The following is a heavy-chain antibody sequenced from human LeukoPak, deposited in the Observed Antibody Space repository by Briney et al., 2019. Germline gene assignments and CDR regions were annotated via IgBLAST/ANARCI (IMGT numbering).Heavy chain of an antibody. J-gene: IGHJ6*02. CDR1: GGTFSSYA. V-gene: IGHV1-69*13. Sequence: SVKVSCKASGGTFSSYAISWVRQAPGQGLEWMGGIIPIFGSANYAQKFQGRVTITADESTSTAYMELSSLRSEDTAVYYCAREDSSGYYYGMDVWGQGTTVTVSS. D-gene: IGHD3-22*01. CDR2: IIPIFGSA. CDR3: AREDSSGYYYGMDV.